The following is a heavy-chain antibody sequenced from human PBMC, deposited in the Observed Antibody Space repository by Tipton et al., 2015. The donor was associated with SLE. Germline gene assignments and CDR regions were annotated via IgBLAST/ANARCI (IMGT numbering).Heavy chain of an antibody. CDR3: AEVTIAAAAPEALDI. D-gene: IGHD6-13*01. J-gene: IGHJ3*02. Sequence: SLRLSCAASGFTFSSYAMSWVRQAPGKGLEWDSAISGSGGSTYYADAVNGRFTISRDNSKNTLYRQMNSLRAEVTAVYYCAEVTIAAAAPEALDIWGKGTMFTVSS. V-gene: IGHV3-23*01. CDR2: ISGSGGST. CDR1: GFTFSSYA.